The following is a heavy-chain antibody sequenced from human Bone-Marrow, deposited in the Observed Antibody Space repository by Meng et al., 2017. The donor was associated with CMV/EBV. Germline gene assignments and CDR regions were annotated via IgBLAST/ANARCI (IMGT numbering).Heavy chain of an antibody. CDR1: GFTFSSYW. CDR2: IKQDGSEK. CDR3: AREAKGIAAS. D-gene: IGHD6-13*01. V-gene: IGHV3-7*01. J-gene: IGHJ5*02. Sequence: GESLKISCAASGFTFSSYWMSWVRQAPGRGLEWVANIKQDGSEKYYVDSVKGRFTISRDNAKNSLYLQMSSLRAEDTAVYYCAREAKGIAASWGQGTLVTVSS.